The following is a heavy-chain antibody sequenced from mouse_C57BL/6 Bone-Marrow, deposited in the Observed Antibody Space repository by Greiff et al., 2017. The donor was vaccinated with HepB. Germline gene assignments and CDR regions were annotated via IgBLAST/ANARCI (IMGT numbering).Heavy chain of an antibody. Sequence: EVQLVESGAELVRPGASVKLSCTASGFNIKDDYMHWVKQRPEQGLEWIGWIDPENGDTEYASKFQGKATITADTSSNTAYLQLSSLTSEDTAVYYCTTDYDTYAMDYWGQGTSVTVSS. CDR3: TTDYDTYAMDY. D-gene: IGHD2-4*01. V-gene: IGHV14-4*01. CDR2: IDPENGDT. CDR1: GFNIKDDY. J-gene: IGHJ4*01.